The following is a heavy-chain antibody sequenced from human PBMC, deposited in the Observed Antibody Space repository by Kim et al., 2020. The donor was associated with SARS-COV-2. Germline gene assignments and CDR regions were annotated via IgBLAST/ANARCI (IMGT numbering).Heavy chain of an antibody. CDR2: IRSNGDIT. CDR1: GFTVINYG. D-gene: IGHD5-12*01. V-gene: IGHV3-64D*06. CDR3: VKDVAPVGYHKSFDSYYYGMDV. Sequence: GGSLRLSCSASGFTVINYGVHWVRQAPGKGLEYVSGIRSNGDITNYADSVKGRFTLSRDNSKNTLYLQMSSLRAEDTAVYFCVKDVAPVGYHKSFDSYYYGMDVWGQGTTVTVSS. J-gene: IGHJ6*02.